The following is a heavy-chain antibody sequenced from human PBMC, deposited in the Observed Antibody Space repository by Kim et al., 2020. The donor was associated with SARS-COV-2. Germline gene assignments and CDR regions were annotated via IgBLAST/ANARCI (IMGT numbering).Heavy chain of an antibody. V-gene: IGHV1-69*13. D-gene: IGHD3-16*02. Sequence: SVKVSCKASGGTFSSYAISWVRQAPGQGLEWMGGIIPIFGTANYAQKFQGRVTITADESTSTAYMELSSLRSEDTAVYYCARDTHYVWGSYRQVPRDYYYYYYGMDVWGQGTTVTVSS. CDR3: ARDTHYVWGSYRQVPRDYYYYYYGMDV. CDR1: GGTFSSYA. J-gene: IGHJ6*02. CDR2: IIPIFGTA.